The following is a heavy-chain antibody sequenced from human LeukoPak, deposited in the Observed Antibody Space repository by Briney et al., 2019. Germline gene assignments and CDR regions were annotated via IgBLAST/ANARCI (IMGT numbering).Heavy chain of an antibody. D-gene: IGHD3-10*01. J-gene: IGHJ4*02. Sequence: PSETLSLTCTVSGGSFTSFYWSWIRQPAGKGLEWIGRFFSSGNTNYNPSFKSRATISVDKSKNQFSLKLTSVTAADTAVYYCARYSGIYGHVYWGQGTLVSVSS. CDR3: ARYSGIYGHVY. V-gene: IGHV4-4*07. CDR1: GGSFTSFY. CDR2: FFSSGNT.